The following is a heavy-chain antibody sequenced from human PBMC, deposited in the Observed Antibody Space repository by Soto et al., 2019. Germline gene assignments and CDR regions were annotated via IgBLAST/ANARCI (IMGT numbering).Heavy chain of an antibody. J-gene: IGHJ6*02. CDR3: ARLGGFGAAAGNYYYYYGMDV. CDR2: IYYSGST. CDR1: GGSISSSRYY. Sequence: SETLSLTCTVSGGSISSSRYYWGWIRQPPGKGLEWIGSIYYSGSTYYNPSLKSRVTISVDTSKNQFSLKLSSVTAADTAVYYCARLGGFGAAAGNYYYYYGMDVWGQGTTVTVSS. V-gene: IGHV4-39*01. D-gene: IGHD6-13*01.